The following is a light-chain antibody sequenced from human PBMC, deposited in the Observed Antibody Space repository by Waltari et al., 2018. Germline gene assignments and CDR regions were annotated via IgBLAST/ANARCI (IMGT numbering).Light chain of an antibody. CDR2: DAS. J-gene: IGKJ1*01. CDR3: QKYGSLPAT. V-gene: IGKV3-20*01. CDR1: QSVSRY. Sequence: EIVLTQSPGTLSLSPGERATLSCRASQSVSRYLVWYQQKPGQAPRLLIYDASSRATGIPDRFSGSGSGTDFSLTISRLKPEDFAVYYCQKYGSLPATFGQGTKVEIK.